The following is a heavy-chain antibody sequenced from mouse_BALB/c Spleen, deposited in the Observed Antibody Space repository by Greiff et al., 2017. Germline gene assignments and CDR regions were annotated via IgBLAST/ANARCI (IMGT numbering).Heavy chain of an antibody. CDR2: INPYNDGT. CDR3: ARHYDYDGFAY. Sequence: VQLKESGPELVKPGASVKMSCKASGYTFTSYVMHWVKQKPGQGLEWIGYINPYNDGTKYNEKFKGKATLTSDKSSSTAYMELSSLTSEDSAVYYCARHYDYDGFAYWGQGTLVTVSA. V-gene: IGHV1-14*01. J-gene: IGHJ3*01. D-gene: IGHD2-4*01. CDR1: GYTFTSYV.